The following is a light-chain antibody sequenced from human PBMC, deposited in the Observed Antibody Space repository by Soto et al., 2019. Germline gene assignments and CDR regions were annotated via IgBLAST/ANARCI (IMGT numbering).Light chain of an antibody. J-gene: IGKJ1*01. CDR3: QQYGSSRT. V-gene: IGKV3-20*01. CDR2: GAT. Sequence: EIVVTQSPATLSVSPGARAPLSCRASQSVNTNFAWYQQKPGQAPRLLIYGATSRATGIPDRFSGSGSGTDFTLIISRLEPEDFAVYYCQQYGSSRTFGQGTKVDIK. CDR1: QSVNTN.